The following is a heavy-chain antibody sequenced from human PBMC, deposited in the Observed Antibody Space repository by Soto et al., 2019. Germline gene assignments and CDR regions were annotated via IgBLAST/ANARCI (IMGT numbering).Heavy chain of an antibody. Sequence: SETLSLTCTVSGGSISSYYWSWIRQPPGKGLEWIGYIYYSGSTNYNPSLKSRVTISVDTSKNQFSLKLSSVTAADTAVYYCARVSHYYDSSGDFDYWGQGTLVTVPS. J-gene: IGHJ4*02. CDR2: IYYSGST. CDR3: ARVSHYYDSSGDFDY. V-gene: IGHV4-59*01. D-gene: IGHD3-22*01. CDR1: GGSISSYY.